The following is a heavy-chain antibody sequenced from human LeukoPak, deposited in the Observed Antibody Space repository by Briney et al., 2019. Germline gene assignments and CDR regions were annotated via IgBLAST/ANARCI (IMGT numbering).Heavy chain of an antibody. V-gene: IGHV3-23*01. Sequence: GGSLRLSCAASGFIFSTYAMSWVRQAPGKGLEWVSAITGSGGTTYYADSVKGRFTISRDNSKNTLYLQMNSLRAEDTAVYYCARGRGSDGMDVWGQGTTVTVSS. CDR1: GFIFSTYA. J-gene: IGHJ6*02. CDR3: ARGRGSDGMDV. CDR2: ITGSGGTT.